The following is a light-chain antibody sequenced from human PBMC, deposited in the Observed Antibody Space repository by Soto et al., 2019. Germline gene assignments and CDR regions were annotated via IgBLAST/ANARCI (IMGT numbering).Light chain of an antibody. Sequence: IQLTQSPSSLSASVGDRVTITCRASQGINSYLVWYQQKPGKAPKLLISTASTLQSGVPSRFSGSGSGTDFTLTISSLQPEDFATYYCQQLNNYPITFGQGTRLEIK. CDR2: TAS. CDR1: QGINSY. CDR3: QQLNNYPIT. V-gene: IGKV1-9*01. J-gene: IGKJ5*01.